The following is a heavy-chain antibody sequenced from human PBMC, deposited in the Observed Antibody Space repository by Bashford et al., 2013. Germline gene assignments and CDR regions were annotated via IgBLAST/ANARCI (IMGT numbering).Heavy chain of an antibody. D-gene: IGHD6-19*01. CDR3: AKWTSGSYFDH. J-gene: IGHJ4*02. V-gene: IGHV4-4*08. CDR2: LYHAGNT. CDR1: GGSISSYY. Sequence: SETLSLTCTVSGGSISSYYWSWIRQPPGKGLEWIAYLYHAGNTNTNPSLRSRVAVSMDTTKNQFSLRLNSVTAADTAVYYCAKWTSGSYFDHWSQGTLVTVSS.